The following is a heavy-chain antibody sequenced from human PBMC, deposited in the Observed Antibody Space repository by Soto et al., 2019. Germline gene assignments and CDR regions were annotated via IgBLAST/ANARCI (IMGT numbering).Heavy chain of an antibody. CDR2: AYYRSKWYN. J-gene: IGHJ3*02. CDR1: GDRVSSNSAA. V-gene: IGHV6-1*01. CDR3: ARGPLGSGDDAFDI. D-gene: IGHD7-27*01. Sequence: QSQTLSLTCAISGDRVSSNSAAWNWIRQSPSRGLEWLGRAYYRSKWYNDYAVSVKTRITINPDISKNQFSQQLNSVTPEGTAVYSCARGPLGSGDDAFDIWGQGTMVTVSS.